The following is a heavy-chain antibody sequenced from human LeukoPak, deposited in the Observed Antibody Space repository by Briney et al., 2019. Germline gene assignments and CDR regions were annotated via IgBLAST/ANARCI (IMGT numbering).Heavy chain of an antibody. CDR3: ARFSAMAPYYFDY. Sequence: SETLSLTCTVSGGSISSYYWSWIRQPPGKGLEWIGYIYYSGGTNYNPSLKSRVTISVDTSKNQFSLKLSSVTAADTAVYYCARFSAMAPYYFDYWGQGTLVTVSS. V-gene: IGHV4-59*01. CDR2: IYYSGGT. D-gene: IGHD5-18*01. CDR1: GGSISSYY. J-gene: IGHJ4*02.